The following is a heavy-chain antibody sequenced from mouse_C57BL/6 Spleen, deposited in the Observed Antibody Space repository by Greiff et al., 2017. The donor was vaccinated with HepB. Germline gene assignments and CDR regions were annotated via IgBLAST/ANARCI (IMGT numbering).Heavy chain of an antibody. Sequence: QVQLQQSGAELVKPGASVKISCKASGYAFSSYWMNWVKQRPGKGLEWIGQIYPGDGDTNYNGKFKGKATLTADKSSSTAYMQLSSLTSEDSAVYFCARSRITTAPWYFDVWGTGTTVTVSS. CDR3: ARSRITTAPWYFDV. D-gene: IGHD1-1*01. V-gene: IGHV1-80*01. CDR1: GYAFSSYW. J-gene: IGHJ1*03. CDR2: IYPGDGDT.